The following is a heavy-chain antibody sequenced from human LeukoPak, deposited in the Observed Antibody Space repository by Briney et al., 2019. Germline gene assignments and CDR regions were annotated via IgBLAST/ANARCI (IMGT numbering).Heavy chain of an antibody. CDR1: DFTFSRYS. CDR2: ISSGGHNI. Sequence: GGSLRLSCAASDFTFSRYSMNWCRQAPGEGLEWVSSISSGGHNIFYGDPVKGRFTISRDNAKNSLYLQMNSLRVEDTAVYYCARHGDGFYHGMDVWGQGTTVTVSS. J-gene: IGHJ6*01. CDR3: ARHGDGFYHGMDV. D-gene: IGHD4-17*01. V-gene: IGHV3-21*01.